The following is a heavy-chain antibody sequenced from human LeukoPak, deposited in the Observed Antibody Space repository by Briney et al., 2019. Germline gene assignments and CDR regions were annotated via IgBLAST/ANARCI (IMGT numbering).Heavy chain of an antibody. V-gene: IGHV3-30*03. CDR1: GFTFSSYS. D-gene: IGHD3-16*02. J-gene: IGHJ6*03. Sequence: HPGGSLRLSCAASGFTFSSYSMNWVRQAPGKGLEWVAVISYDGSNKYYADSVKGRFTISRDNSKNTLYLQMNSLRAEDTAVYYCARPRYGVIHYYMDVWGKGTTVTVSS. CDR2: ISYDGSNK. CDR3: ARPRYGVIHYYMDV.